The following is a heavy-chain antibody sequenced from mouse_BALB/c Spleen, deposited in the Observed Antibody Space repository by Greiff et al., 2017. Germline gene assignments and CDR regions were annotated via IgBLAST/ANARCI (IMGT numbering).Heavy chain of an antibody. CDR2: IWAGGST. V-gene: IGHV2-9*02. D-gene: IGHD2-1*01. Sequence: VKVVESGPGLVAPSQSLSITCTVSGFSLTSYGVHWVRQPPGKGLEWLGVIWAGGSTNYNSALMSRLSISKDNSKSQVFLKMNSLQTDDTAMYYCASYGNYLFAYWGQGTLVTVSA. J-gene: IGHJ3*01. CDR1: GFSLTSYG. CDR3: ASYGNYLFAY.